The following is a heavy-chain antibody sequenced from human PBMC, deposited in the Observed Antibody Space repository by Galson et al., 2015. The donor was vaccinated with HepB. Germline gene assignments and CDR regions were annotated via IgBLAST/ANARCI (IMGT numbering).Heavy chain of an antibody. CDR1: GFTFSSYG. J-gene: IGHJ5*02. V-gene: IGHV3-30*02. CDR2: IRYDGSNK. Sequence: SLRLSCAASGFTFSSYGMHWVRQAPGKGLEWVAFIRYDGSNKYYADSVKGRFTISRDNSKNTLYLQMNSLRAEDTAVYYCAKDGIKLLGIDPWGQGTLVTVSS. CDR3: AKDGIKLLGIDP. D-gene: IGHD7-27*01.